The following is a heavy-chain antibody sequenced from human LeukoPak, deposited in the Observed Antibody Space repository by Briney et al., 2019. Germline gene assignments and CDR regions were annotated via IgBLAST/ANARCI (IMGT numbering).Heavy chain of an antibody. Sequence: GASVKVSCKASGGTFSSYAISWVRQAPGQGLEWMGGIIPIFGTANYAQKFQGRVTITTDESTSTAYMELSSLRSEDTAVYYCASQVAVAAAGTMVWFDPWGQVTLVTVSS. CDR2: IIPIFGTA. J-gene: IGHJ5*02. V-gene: IGHV1-69*05. CDR3: ASQVAVAAAGTMVWFDP. CDR1: GGTFSSYA. D-gene: IGHD6-13*01.